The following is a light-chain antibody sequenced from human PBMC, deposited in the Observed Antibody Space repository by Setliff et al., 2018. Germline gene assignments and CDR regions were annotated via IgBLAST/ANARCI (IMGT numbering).Light chain of an antibody. CDR3: CSYTGRSYV. V-gene: IGLV2-14*01. CDR2: DVS. J-gene: IGLJ1*01. CDR1: SSDVGGYNY. Sequence: QSALTQPASVSGSPGQSITISCTGTSSDVGGYNYVSWYQQHPGKAPKLMIYDVSKRPSGVFNRFSGSKSGNTASLTVSGPQAEDEADYYCCSYTGRSYVFGSGTKVTVL.